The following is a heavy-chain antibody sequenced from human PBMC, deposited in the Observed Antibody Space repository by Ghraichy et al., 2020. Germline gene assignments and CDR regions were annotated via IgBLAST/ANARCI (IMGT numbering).Heavy chain of an antibody. J-gene: IGHJ6*02. V-gene: IGHV4-4*07. Sequence: SETLSLTCTVSGTSISDYYWSWIRQPSGKGLEWIGRTSTSGSTNYNPSLKSRVTMSADTSKNQFSLKLTSVTAADTAVYYCSRDSHFYGSSYYNYGMDVWGQGTTVTVSS. CDR3: SRDSHFYGSSYYNYGMDV. CDR2: TSTSGST. D-gene: IGHD3-10*01. CDR1: GTSISDYY.